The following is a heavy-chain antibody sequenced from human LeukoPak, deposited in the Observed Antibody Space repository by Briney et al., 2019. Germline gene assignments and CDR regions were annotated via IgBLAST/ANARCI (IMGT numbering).Heavy chain of an antibody. CDR3: TKDSSVPFGITD. V-gene: IGHV3-23*01. CDR1: GFTFSRYA. J-gene: IGHJ4*02. CDR2: IGGSGDT. Sequence: GGALRLSCAASGFTFSRYAMSWVRQAPGKGLEGVSAIGGSGDTYYADSVKGRFTISRDNSKSTLSLQMNSLRAEDTAVYYCTKDSSVPFGITDWGQGTLVTVSS. D-gene: IGHD5/OR15-5a*01.